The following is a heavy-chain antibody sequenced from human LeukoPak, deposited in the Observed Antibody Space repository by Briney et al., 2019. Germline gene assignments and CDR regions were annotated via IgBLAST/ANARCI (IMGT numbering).Heavy chain of an antibody. CDR1: GFTFSSYA. V-gene: IGHV3-23*01. J-gene: IGHJ4*02. D-gene: IGHD6-13*01. Sequence: GGSLRLSCAASGFTFSSYAMSWVRQAPGKGLEWVSAIRGSGGSTYYAGSVKGRFTISRDNSKNTLYLQMNSLRAEDTAVYYCAKGRYVAAAAIDYWGQGTLVTVSS. CDR3: AKGRYVAAAAIDY. CDR2: IRGSGGST.